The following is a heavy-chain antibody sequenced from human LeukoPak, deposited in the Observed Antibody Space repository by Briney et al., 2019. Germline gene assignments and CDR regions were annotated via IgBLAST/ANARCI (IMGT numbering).Heavy chain of an antibody. V-gene: IGHV1-18*01. CDR3: ARTHLAALYYYGMDV. CDR2: ISAYNGNT. Sequence: GASVKVSCKASGYTFTSYGISWVRQAPGQGLEWMGWISAYNGNTNYAQKLQGRVTMTTDTSTSTAYMELRSLRSDDTAVYYCARTHLAALYYYGMDVWGQGTTVTVSS. D-gene: IGHD6-6*01. J-gene: IGHJ6*02. CDR1: GYTFTSYG.